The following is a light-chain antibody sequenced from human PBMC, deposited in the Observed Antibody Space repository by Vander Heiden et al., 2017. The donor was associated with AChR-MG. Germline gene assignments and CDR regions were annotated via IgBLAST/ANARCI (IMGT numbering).Light chain of an antibody. CDR2: GAS. Sequence: EIVMTQSPATLSLSPGERATLSCRASQSVSTKLAWHQQKPGQAPRLLIYGASTRATGVPARFSGSGSGTEFTLTISSLQSEDFALYYCLQHNSWPITFGQGTRLEIK. V-gene: IGKV3-15*01. J-gene: IGKJ5*01. CDR1: QSVSTK. CDR3: LQHNSWPIT.